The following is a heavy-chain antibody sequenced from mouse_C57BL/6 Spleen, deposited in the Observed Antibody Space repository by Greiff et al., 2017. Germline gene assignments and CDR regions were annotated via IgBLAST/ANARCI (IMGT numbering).Heavy chain of an antibody. CDR2: ISSGSSTI. CDR1: GFTFSDYG. J-gene: IGHJ3*01. D-gene: IGHD2-4*01. Sequence: DVMLVESGGGLVKPGGSLKLSCAASGFTFSDYGMHWVRQAPEKGLEWVAYISSGSSTIYYADTVKGRFTISRDNAKNTLFLQMTSLRSEDTAMYYCANDYDEAWFAYWGQGTLVTVSA. V-gene: IGHV5-17*01. CDR3: ANDYDEAWFAY.